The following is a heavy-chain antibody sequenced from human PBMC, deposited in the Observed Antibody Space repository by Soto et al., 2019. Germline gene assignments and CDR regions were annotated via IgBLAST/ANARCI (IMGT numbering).Heavy chain of an antibody. CDR2: ISNHNGNT. Sequence: QDQLVQSGAEVKKPGASVKVSCKASVFTSSGISWVRQAPGQRLEWMGCISNHNGNTIYAQKFQGRVIMTMDTSTITVYMELRSLRPDDTAVYLCASEGILGLFDAYDLWGQGTMVTVSS. CDR3: ASEGILGLFDAYDL. V-gene: IGHV1-18*04. D-gene: IGHD3-3*01. CDR1: VFTSSG. J-gene: IGHJ3*01.